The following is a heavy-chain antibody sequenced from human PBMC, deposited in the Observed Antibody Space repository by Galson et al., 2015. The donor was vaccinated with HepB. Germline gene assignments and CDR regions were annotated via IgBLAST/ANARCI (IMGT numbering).Heavy chain of an antibody. CDR3: ARDRTVRGSGDY. CDR1: GFTFTSYY. V-gene: IGHV1-46*01. Sequence: CKASGFTFTSYYMHWVRQAPGQGLEWMGIINPSGGSTSYAQKFQGRVTMTRDTSTSTVYMELSSLRSEDTAVYYCARDRTVRGSGDYWGQGTLVTVSS. CDR2: INPSGGST. J-gene: IGHJ4*02. D-gene: IGHD3-10*01.